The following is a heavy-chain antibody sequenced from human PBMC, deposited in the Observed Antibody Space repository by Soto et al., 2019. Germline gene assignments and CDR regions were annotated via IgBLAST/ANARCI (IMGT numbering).Heavy chain of an antibody. J-gene: IGHJ5*02. CDR1: GDSSLSRVYC. CDR3: ATSTMTSNWFDP. D-gene: IGHD3-3*01. CDR2: FYYFGST. Sequence: PSETLSLTCSVSGDSSLSRVYCWGWIRQPPGKGLEWIGNFYYFGSTYYNPSLKSRVTISVDTSNNQLSLRLRSVTAADTAVYYCATSTMTSNWFDPWGQGTLVTVSS. V-gene: IGHV4-39*01.